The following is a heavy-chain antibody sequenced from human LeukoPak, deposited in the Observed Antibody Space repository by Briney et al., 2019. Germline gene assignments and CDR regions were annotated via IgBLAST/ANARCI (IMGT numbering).Heavy chain of an antibody. D-gene: IGHD3-3*01. J-gene: IGHJ4*02. CDR3: ARDQYDTWSRRGNFDS. Sequence: GRSLRLSCVAPGFTFGKYWMSWVRQAPGKGLEWVANIKLDGSEKNYVDSVKGRFTISRDNTKNSLYLQMNSLRVEDTAVFYCARDQYDTWSRRGNFDSWGQGTLVIVSS. CDR1: GFTFGKYW. V-gene: IGHV3-7*03. CDR2: IKLDGSEK.